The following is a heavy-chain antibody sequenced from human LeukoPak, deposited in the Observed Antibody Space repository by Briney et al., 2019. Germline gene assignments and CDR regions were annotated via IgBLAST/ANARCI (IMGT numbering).Heavy chain of an antibody. V-gene: IGHV3-23*01. Sequence: GGSLRLSCAASGLTFSSYAMSGLGQAPGKGLEGVSAISGSGGSTYYADSVKGRFTISRDNSKNTLYLQMNSLRAEDTAVYYCAKECSYPTENYFDYWGQGTLVTVSS. CDR1: GLTFSSYA. CDR3: AKECSYPTENYFDY. J-gene: IGHJ4*02. CDR2: ISGSGGST. D-gene: IGHD6-6*01.